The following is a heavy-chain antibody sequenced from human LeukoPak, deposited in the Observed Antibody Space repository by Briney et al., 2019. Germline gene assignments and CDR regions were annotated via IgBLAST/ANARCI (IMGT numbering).Heavy chain of an antibody. J-gene: IGHJ4*02. CDR1: GFTFTSCT. V-gene: IGHV3-23*01. CDR2: IRGSGENT. D-gene: IGHD1-1*01. Sequence: PGGSLRLSCAASGFTFTSCTMSWVRQAPGKGLEWVSDIRGSGENTYYADSVKGRFTISRDNSKNTLYLQMSSLRAEDTAVYYCAKGGSYRVQPYFDYWGQGALVTVS. CDR3: AKGGSYRVQPYFDY.